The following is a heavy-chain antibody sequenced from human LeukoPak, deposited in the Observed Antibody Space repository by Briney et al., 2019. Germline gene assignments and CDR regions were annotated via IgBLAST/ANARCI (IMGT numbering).Heavy chain of an antibody. D-gene: IGHD3-10*01. Sequence: GRSLRLSCAASGCTFSSYGMHWVRQAPGKGLEWVAVISYDGSNKYYADSVKGRFTISRDNSKNTLYLQMNSLRAEDTAVYYCAKDVLLWFGELLEPDYWGQGTLVTVSS. V-gene: IGHV3-30*18. CDR1: GCTFSSYG. CDR2: ISYDGSNK. CDR3: AKDVLLWFGELLEPDY. J-gene: IGHJ4*02.